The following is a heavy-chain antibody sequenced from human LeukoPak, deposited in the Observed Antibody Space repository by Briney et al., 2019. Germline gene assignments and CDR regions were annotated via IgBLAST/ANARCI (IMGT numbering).Heavy chain of an antibody. J-gene: IGHJ4*02. CDR2: ISYDGSNK. Sequence: AGGSLRLSCAASGFTFSSYAMHWVRQAPGKGLEWVAVISYDGSNKYYADSVKGRFTISRDNSKNTLYLQMNSLRAEDTAVYYCAKEGVVVVAASPGDYWGQGTLVTVSS. CDR1: GFTFSSYA. CDR3: AKEGVVVVAASPGDY. V-gene: IGHV3-30-3*01. D-gene: IGHD2-15*01.